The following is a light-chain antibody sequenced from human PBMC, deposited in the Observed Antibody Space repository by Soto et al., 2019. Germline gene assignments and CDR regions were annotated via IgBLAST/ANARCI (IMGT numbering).Light chain of an antibody. CDR2: EAS. CDR1: QSNGDW. Sequence: DIQMTQSPSTLSASVGDRVTISCRASQSNGDWLAWFQQKPGRAPKLLIYEASNLQTGVPRRFSGSGAGTEFTLTNSGLQPDDFASDDCLQYSSYPYTFGQGTKLEIK. V-gene: IGKV1-5*01. J-gene: IGKJ2*01. CDR3: LQYSSYPYT.